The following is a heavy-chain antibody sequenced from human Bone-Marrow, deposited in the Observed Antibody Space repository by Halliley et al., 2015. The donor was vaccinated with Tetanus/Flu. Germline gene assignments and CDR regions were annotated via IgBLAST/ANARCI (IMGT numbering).Heavy chain of an antibody. V-gene: IGHV3-73*01. Sequence: NDYATAYAASVKGRFIISRDDSKNMAYLQMNSLRTEDTAVYYCSRNEGYYDSRAIDYWGQGTLVTVSS. J-gene: IGHJ4*02. CDR3: SRNEGYYDSRAIDY. CDR2: NDYAT. D-gene: IGHD3-22*01.